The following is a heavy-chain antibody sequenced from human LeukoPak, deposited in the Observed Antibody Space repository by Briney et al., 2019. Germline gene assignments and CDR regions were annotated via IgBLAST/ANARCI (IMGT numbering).Heavy chain of an antibody. J-gene: IGHJ4*02. V-gene: IGHV1-46*01. CDR2: INPSGGST. D-gene: IGHD3-22*01. Sequence: RASVKVSCKASGYTFTSYYMHWVRQAPGQGLEWMGIINPSGGSTSYAQKLQGRVTMITDTSTSTAYMELRSLGSDDTAVYYCARADEYYSDSSGYYPRQEYYFDYWGQGTLVTVSS. CDR1: GYTFTSYY. CDR3: ARADEYYSDSSGYYPRQEYYFDY.